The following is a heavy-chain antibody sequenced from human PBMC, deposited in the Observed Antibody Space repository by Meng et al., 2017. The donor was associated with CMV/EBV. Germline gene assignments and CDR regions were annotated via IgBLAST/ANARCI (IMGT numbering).Heavy chain of an antibody. J-gene: IGHJ4*02. CDR3: ARGSTVFLEWHREFDY. CDR1: NFTRDD. D-gene: IGHD3-3*01. V-gene: IGHV1-8*01. CDR2: MNPNSGNT. Sequence: NFTRDDSNGVRPATGQGLEWMGCMNPNSGNTGYAQKFQGRVTMTRNTSISTAYMELSSLRSEDTAVYYCARGSTVFLEWHREFDYWGQGTLVTVSS.